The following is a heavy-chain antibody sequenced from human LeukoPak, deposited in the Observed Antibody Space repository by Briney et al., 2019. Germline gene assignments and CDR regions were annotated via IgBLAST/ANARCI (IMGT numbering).Heavy chain of an antibody. CDR2: ISSSGSTI. CDR3: ARVPGIVVVPAAYFQH. CDR1: GFTFSDYY. D-gene: IGHD2-2*01. J-gene: IGHJ1*01. V-gene: IGHV3-11*04. Sequence: GGSLRLSCAASGFTFSDYYMSWIRQAPGKGLEWVSYISSSGSTIYYADSVKGRSTISRDNAKNSLYLQMNSLRAEDTAVYYCARVPGIVVVPAAYFQHWGQGTLVTVSS.